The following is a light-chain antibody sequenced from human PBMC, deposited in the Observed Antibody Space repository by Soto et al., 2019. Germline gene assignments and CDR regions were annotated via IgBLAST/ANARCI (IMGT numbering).Light chain of an antibody. Sequence: IVLAQSPATLSFSPGERAPLSCRAIQSVSSNFAWYQQKPGQAPRLLIYGASTRASGLPARFSGSGSGTEFTLTISSLQSEDFAVYYCQQYYNWPPRITFGQGTRLEIK. CDR3: QQYYNWPPRIT. CDR1: QSVSSN. V-gene: IGKV3-15*01. CDR2: GAS. J-gene: IGKJ5*01.